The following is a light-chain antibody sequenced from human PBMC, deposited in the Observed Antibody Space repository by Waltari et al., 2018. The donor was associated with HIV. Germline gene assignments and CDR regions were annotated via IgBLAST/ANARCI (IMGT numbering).Light chain of an antibody. J-gene: IGLJ2*01. Sequence: NFMLTQPHSVSESPGETVSISCTRRRGSLANYYVQWYQQRPGSAPTTVIYEDNKRPSGVPDRFSGSIDSSSNSASLTISGLKTEDEADYYCQSYYLSIVVFGGGTKLTVL. CDR1: RGSLANYY. CDR3: QSYYLSIVV. V-gene: IGLV6-57*04. CDR2: EDN.